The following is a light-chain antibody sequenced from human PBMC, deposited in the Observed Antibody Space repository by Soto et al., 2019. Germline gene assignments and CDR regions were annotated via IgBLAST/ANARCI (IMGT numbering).Light chain of an antibody. J-gene: IGLJ2*01. Sequence: QPVLTQSPSASASLGASVKLTCTLNNGHSSYAIAWHQQQSEKGPRYLMKVNSDGSHRKGDGIPDRFSGSSSGAERYLTISSLQSEDEADYYCQTWGSGIVVFGGGTKVTVL. CDR3: QTWGSGIVV. V-gene: IGLV4-69*01. CDR2: VNSDGSH. CDR1: NGHSSYA.